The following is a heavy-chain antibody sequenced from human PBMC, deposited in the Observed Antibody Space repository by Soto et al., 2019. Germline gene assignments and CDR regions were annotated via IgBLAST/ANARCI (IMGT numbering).Heavy chain of an antibody. Sequence: GASVKVSCKASGYTFTSYAMHWVRQAPGQRLEWMGWINASNGNTKYSQKFQGRVTITRDTSASTAYMELSSLRSEDTAVYHCARDPTAYNWNDADYFDYWGQGTLVTVSS. D-gene: IGHD1-20*01. J-gene: IGHJ4*02. CDR2: INASNGNT. CDR3: ARDPTAYNWNDADYFDY. V-gene: IGHV1-3*01. CDR1: GYTFTSYA.